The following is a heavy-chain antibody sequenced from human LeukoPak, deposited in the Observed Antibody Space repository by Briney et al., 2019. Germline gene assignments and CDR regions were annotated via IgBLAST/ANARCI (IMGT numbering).Heavy chain of an antibody. V-gene: IGHV3-7*01. D-gene: IGHD3-22*01. CDR2: IKQDGSEK. CDR3: AKDGKKVTLTMIAVITYSGYMDV. Sequence: PGGSLRLSCAASGFTFSSYWMSWVRQAPGKGLEWVANIKQDGSEKYYVDSVKGRFTISRDNAKNSLYLQMNRLRAEDTAVYYCAKDGKKVTLTMIAVITYSGYMDVWGKGTTVTFSS. CDR1: GFTFSSYW. J-gene: IGHJ6*03.